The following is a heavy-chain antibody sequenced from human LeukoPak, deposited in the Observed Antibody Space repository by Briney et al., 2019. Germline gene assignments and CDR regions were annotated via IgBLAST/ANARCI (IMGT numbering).Heavy chain of an antibody. J-gene: IGHJ5*02. Sequence: SETLSLTCTVSGGSISSYHWSWIRQPPGKGLEWIGYIYYSGSTNYNPSLKSRVTISVDTSKNQFSLKLSSVTAADTAVYYCARVPSNYDWSGFDPWGQGTLVTVSS. V-gene: IGHV4-59*01. D-gene: IGHD3-3*01. CDR2: IYYSGST. CDR1: GGSISSYH. CDR3: ARVPSNYDWSGFDP.